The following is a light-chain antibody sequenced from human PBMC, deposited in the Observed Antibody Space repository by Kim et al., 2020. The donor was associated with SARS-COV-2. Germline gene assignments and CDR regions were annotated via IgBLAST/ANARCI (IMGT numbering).Light chain of an antibody. CDR1: SSDIGAYNY. CDR2: EVS. Sequence: GKSITIACSGTSSDIGAYNYVSWYHQPPGTAPKLIIYEVSNRPSGVSSRFSASKSGTTASLTISGLQAEDEGDYYCSTYTTSGTWVFGTGTKVTVL. V-gene: IGLV2-14*01. J-gene: IGLJ3*02. CDR3: STYTTSGTWV.